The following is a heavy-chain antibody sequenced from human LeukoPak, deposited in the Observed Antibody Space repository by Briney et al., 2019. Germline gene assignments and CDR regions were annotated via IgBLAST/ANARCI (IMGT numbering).Heavy chain of an antibody. CDR2: IYYSGST. V-gene: IGHV4-61*05. CDR3: ASLHGYGSGRP. D-gene: IGHD3-10*01. CDR1: GGSISSSRYY. Sequence: SETPSLSCTVSGGSISSSRYYWGWIRQPPGKGLEWVGYIYYSGSTNYNPSLKSRVTISVDTSKNQFSLKVSSVTAADTAVYYCASLHGYGSGRPWGPGKLVTVSS. J-gene: IGHJ5*02.